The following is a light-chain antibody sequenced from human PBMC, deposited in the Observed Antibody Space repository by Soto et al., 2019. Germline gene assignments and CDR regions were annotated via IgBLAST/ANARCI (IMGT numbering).Light chain of an antibody. CDR2: AAS. Sequence: AIRMTQSPSSFSASTGDRVTITCRASQGISSYLAWYQQKPGKAPKLLISAASRLQSGVPSRFSGRGSGTDFTLTISSLQPEDFATYYCLQNYNYPRTFGQGTKVDIK. CDR3: LQNYNYPRT. J-gene: IGKJ1*01. CDR1: QGISSY. V-gene: IGKV1-8*01.